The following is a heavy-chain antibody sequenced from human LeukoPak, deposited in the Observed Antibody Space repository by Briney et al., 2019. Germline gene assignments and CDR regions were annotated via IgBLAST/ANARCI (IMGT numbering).Heavy chain of an antibody. CDR3: ARSASTDYGYYYYYYYMDV. V-gene: IGHV1-69*13. J-gene: IGHJ6*03. CDR1: GGTFSSYA. D-gene: IGHD4-17*01. CDR2: IIPIFGTA. Sequence: SVKVSCKASGGTFSSYAISWVRQAPGQGLEWMGGIIPIFGTANYAQKFQGRVTITADESTSTAYMELSSLRSEDTAVYYCARSASTDYGYYYYYYYMDVWGKGTTVTISS.